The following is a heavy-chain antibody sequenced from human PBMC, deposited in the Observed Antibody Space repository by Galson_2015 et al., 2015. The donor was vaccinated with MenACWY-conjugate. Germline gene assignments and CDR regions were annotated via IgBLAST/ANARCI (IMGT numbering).Heavy chain of an antibody. Sequence: SLRLSCAASGFTFSSYAMTWVRQAPGKGLEWVPTISGSGSSTYYADSVKGRFTIFRDNSKNTLNLQMNSLRVEDTAIYYCAKADDSSWYVYFESWGQGTQITVSS. CDR3: AKADDSSWYVYFES. CDR2: ISGSGSST. D-gene: IGHD6-13*01. V-gene: IGHV3-23*01. J-gene: IGHJ4*02. CDR1: GFTFSSYA.